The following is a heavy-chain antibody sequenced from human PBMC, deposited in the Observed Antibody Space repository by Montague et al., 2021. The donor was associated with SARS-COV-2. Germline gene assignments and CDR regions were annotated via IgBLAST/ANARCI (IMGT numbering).Heavy chain of an antibody. V-gene: IGHV3-9*01. CDR1: GFTFNDHA. CDR2: ASWSRLMI. D-gene: IGHD3-10*01. J-gene: IGHJ4*02. Sequence: SLRLSGAASGFTFNDHAIHWVRQGPGKGLERVSGASWSRLMIGYSESFXVRFTISRDTAKNSLSLQMNSLRPEDTALYYCTTSSFGWGTFYKPFEYWGQGTLVTVSS. CDR3: TTSSFGWGTFYKPFEY.